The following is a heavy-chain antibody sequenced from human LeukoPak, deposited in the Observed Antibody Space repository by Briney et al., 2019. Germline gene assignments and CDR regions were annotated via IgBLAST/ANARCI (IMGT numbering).Heavy chain of an antibody. CDR3: ARVTFGVVNGNWFDP. D-gene: IGHD3-3*01. Sequence: GESLKISCKGSGYSFTTYWIGWVRQMPGKGLEWMGIIYPGDSDTRYSLSFQGQVTISADKSISTAYVQWSSLKASDTAMYYCARVTFGVVNGNWFDPWGQGTLVTVSS. J-gene: IGHJ5*02. V-gene: IGHV5-51*01. CDR2: IYPGDSDT. CDR1: GYSFTTYW.